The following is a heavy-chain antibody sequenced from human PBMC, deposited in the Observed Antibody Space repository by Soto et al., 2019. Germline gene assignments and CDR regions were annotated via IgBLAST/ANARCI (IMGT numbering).Heavy chain of an antibody. CDR1: GFTFSSYA. Sequence: GGSLRLSCAASGFTFSSYAMSWVRQAPGKGLEWVSAISGSGGSTYYADSVKGRFTISRDNSKNTLYLQMNSLRAEDTAVYYCAKDKTLYSGSYSDAFDIWGQGTMVTVSS. J-gene: IGHJ3*02. V-gene: IGHV3-23*01. CDR2: ISGSGGST. CDR3: AKDKTLYSGSYSDAFDI. D-gene: IGHD1-26*01.